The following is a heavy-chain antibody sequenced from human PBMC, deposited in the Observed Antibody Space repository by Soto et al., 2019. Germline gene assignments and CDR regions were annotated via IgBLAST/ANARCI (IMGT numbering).Heavy chain of an antibody. CDR2: ILADDSDR. D-gene: IGHD1-1*01. CDR3: ARDDDLGYNGFAY. CDR1: GFTFSRYG. Sequence: QVHLVESGGGVVQPGRSLRLSCAASGFTFSRYGMHWVRQAPGKGLEWLAVILADDSDRDYADSVKGRFSISRDNSKNSLYLQMNSLRAEYTAVYYCARDDDLGYNGFAYWGQVTLGTV. J-gene: IGHJ4*02. V-gene: IGHV3-33*01.